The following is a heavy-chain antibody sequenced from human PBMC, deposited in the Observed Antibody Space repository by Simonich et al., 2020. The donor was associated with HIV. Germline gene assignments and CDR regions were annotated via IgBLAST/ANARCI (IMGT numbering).Heavy chain of an antibody. CDR2: INQSGST. CDR3: ATAAASHSGSYGGYYYYGMDV. D-gene: IGHD1-26*01. Sequence: QVQLQQWGAGLLKPSETLSLTCAVYGGSFSGYYWSWIRPPPGKGLEWVGEINQSGSTNYYPPLKSGGTIAVDKSKNQFSLKVTSVTAADTAVYYCATAAASHSGSYGGYYYYGMDVWGQGTTVTVSS. J-gene: IGHJ6*02. CDR1: GGSFSGYY. V-gene: IGHV4-34*01.